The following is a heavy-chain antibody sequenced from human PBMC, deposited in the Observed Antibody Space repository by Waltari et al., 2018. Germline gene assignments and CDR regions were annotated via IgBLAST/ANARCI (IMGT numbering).Heavy chain of an antibody. J-gene: IGHJ5*02. V-gene: IGHV4-59*11. CDR1: GGSIRGHY. D-gene: IGHD3-22*01. CDR3: ARPNYDNNGHGGWFDP. Sequence: QVQLQESGPGLVKPSETLSLTCSVSGGSIRGHYWSWIRQPPGKGLVWIGYIYYNGNSDYNPSLKSRVTMSVDTSKNQFSLKLSSVTAADTALYYCARPNYDNNGHGGWFDPWGQGTLVTVSS. CDR2: IYYNGNS.